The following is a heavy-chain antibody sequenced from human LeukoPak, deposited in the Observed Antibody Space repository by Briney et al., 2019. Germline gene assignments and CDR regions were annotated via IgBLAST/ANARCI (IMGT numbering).Heavy chain of an antibody. J-gene: IGHJ6*02. CDR1: GVTVSINY. V-gene: IGHV3-66*01. Sequence: VGCLRLSSAAPGVTVSINYTSLVRQTPGKGLWWVSIIYSGGITYYEDAVKGRFTISRNNTKNRLYLQMNSLRAEDTAVYYCAHCSSTGCYAGIGYYYGMDVWGQGTTVTVSS. CDR2: IYSGGIT. D-gene: IGHD2-2*01. CDR3: AHCSSTGCYAGIGYYYGMDV.